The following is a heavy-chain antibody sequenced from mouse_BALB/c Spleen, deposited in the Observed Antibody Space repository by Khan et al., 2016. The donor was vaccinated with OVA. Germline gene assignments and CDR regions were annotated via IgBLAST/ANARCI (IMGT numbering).Heavy chain of an antibody. D-gene: IGHD2-3*01. CDR1: GFSLSDYG. V-gene: IGHV2-6-5*01. CDR3: AKGGWSYYFALDY. Sequence: QVQLKQSGPGLVAPSQSLSITCTVSGFSLSDYGVSWIRQPPGKGLEWLGVIWGGGSTYYNSGLKSRLSISKDNSKSQVFLKMNSLQTDDTAMYYCAKGGWSYYFALDYWGQGTSVTVSS. J-gene: IGHJ4*01. CDR2: IWGGGST.